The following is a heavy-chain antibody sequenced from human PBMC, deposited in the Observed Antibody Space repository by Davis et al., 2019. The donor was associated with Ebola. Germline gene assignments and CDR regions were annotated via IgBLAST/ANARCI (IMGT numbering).Heavy chain of an antibody. CDR3: ASPHQIRGKNFFDC. CDR2: IYYSGRT. D-gene: IGHD2-2*01. J-gene: IGHJ4*02. Sequence: PSETLSLTCTVSGGSISSSGYYWGWIRQSPGKGLEWIGAIYYSGRTYYNPSLKSRVTISVDTSKNQFSLNLSSVTAADTAVYYCASPHQIRGKNFFDCWGQGTLVTVSS. CDR1: GGSISSSGYY. V-gene: IGHV4-39*07.